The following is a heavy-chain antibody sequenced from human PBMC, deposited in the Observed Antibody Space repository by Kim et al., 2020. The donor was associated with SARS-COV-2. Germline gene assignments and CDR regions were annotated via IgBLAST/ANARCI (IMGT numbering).Heavy chain of an antibody. Sequence: GGSLRLSCAASGFTFSSYAMHWVRQAPGKGLEWVAVISYDGSNKYYADSVKGRFTISRDNSKNTLYLQMNSLRAEDTAVYYCARWAGAARDWGQGTLVT. J-gene: IGHJ4*02. CDR3: ARWAGAARD. CDR1: GFTFSSYA. V-gene: IGHV3-30-3*01. D-gene: IGHD6-6*01. CDR2: ISYDGSNK.